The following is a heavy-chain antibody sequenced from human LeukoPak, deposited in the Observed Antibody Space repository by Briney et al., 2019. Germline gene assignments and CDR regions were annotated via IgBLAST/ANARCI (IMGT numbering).Heavy chain of an antibody. V-gene: IGHV3-9*01. J-gene: IGHJ4*02. D-gene: IGHD6-13*01. Sequence: PGRSXRLSCXXSGFTFDDYAMHWVRQAPGKGLEWVSGISWNSGSIGYADSVKGRFTISRDNAKNSLYLQMNSLRAEDTALYYCAKDIAAAGMGVFDYWGQGTLVTVSS. CDR3: AKDIAAAGMGVFDY. CDR1: GFTFDDYA. CDR2: ISWNSGSI.